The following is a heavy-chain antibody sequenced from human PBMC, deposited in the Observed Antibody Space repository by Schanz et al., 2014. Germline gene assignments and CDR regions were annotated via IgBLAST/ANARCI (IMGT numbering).Heavy chain of an antibody. J-gene: IGHJ4*02. Sequence: QVQLVESGGGVVQPGRSLRLSCTGSRFTISRNPIHWVRQAPGKGLEWGAVISHDGSKKYYADSVKGRFTISRDNSMNTLYLQMNSLRAEDTAVYYCARELPSYFDFWNGSQNAFDYWGQGTLVTVSS. CDR2: ISHDGSKK. CDR3: ARELPSYFDFWNGSQNAFDY. V-gene: IGHV3-30*01. CDR1: RFTISRNP. D-gene: IGHD3-3*01.